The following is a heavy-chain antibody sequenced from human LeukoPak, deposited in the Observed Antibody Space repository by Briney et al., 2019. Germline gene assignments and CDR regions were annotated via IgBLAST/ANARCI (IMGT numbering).Heavy chain of an antibody. D-gene: IGHD2-15*01. CDR1: GFTFSSYA. Sequence: SLRLSCAASGFTFSSYAMHWVRQAPGKGLEWVAVISYDGSNKYYADSVKGRFTISRDNSKNTLYLQMNSLRAEDTAVYYCARADCSGGSCYFHQNQPADYWGQGTLVTVSS. J-gene: IGHJ4*02. CDR2: ISYDGSNK. V-gene: IGHV3-30*04. CDR3: ARADCSGGSCYFHQNQPADY.